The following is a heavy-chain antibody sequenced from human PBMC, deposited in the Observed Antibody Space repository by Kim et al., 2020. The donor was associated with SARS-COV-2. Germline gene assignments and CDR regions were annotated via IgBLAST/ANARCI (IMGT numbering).Heavy chain of an antibody. V-gene: IGHV4-39*01. D-gene: IGHD6-19*01. CDR1: GGSISSSSYY. CDR2: IYYSGST. CDR3: ARHRGYSSGWYPFDY. J-gene: IGHJ4*02. Sequence: SETLSLTCTVSGGSISSSSYYWGWIRQPPGKGLEWIGSIYYSGSTYYNPSLKSRVTISVDTSKNQFSLKLSSVTAADTAVYYCARHRGYSSGWYPFDYWGRGTLVTVSS.